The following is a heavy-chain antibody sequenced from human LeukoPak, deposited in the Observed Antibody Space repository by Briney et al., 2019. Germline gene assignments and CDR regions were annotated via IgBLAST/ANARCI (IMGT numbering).Heavy chain of an antibody. CDR3: ASFGGFGYGPPSDY. J-gene: IGHJ4*02. Sequence: SETLSLTCTVSGVSISTYYWSWIRQPPGKGLEWIGYIHYSGSTNYNPSLKSRVTISVDTSKNQFSLGLRSLTAADTAVYYCASFGGFGYGPPSDYWGQGTRVTVSS. CDR2: IHYSGST. D-gene: IGHD3-10*01. CDR1: GVSISTYY. V-gene: IGHV4-59*01.